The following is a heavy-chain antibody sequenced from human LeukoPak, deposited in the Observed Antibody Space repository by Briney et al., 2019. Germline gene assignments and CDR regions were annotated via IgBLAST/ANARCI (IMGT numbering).Heavy chain of an antibody. V-gene: IGHV3-23*01. CDR1: GFTFSDYY. Sequence: GGSLRLSCAASGFTFSDYYMSWIRQAPGKGLEWVSAISGSGGSTYYADSVKGRFTISRDNSENTLYLQMNSLRAEDTAVYYCAKGDMVVVAATDYWGQGTLVTVSS. J-gene: IGHJ4*02. CDR3: AKGDMVVVAATDY. D-gene: IGHD2-15*01. CDR2: ISGSGGST.